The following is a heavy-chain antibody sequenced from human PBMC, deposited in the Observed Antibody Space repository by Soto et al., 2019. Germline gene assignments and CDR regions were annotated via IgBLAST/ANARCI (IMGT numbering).Heavy chain of an antibody. D-gene: IGHD5-12*01. CDR1: GYTFTSYA. CDR2: INAGNGNT. Sequence: QVQLVQSGAEVKKPGASVKVSCKASGYTFTSYAMHWVRQAPGQRLEWMGWINAGNGNTKYSQKFQGRVTITRDTSASTAYMELSSLRSEDTAVYYCARPVAIKGSWFDPWGQGTLVTVSS. J-gene: IGHJ5*02. CDR3: ARPVAIKGSWFDP. V-gene: IGHV1-3*01.